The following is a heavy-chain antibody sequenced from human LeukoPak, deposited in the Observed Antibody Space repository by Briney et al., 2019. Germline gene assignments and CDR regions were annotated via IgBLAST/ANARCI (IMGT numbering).Heavy chain of an antibody. D-gene: IGHD6-13*01. CDR3: TREGFYSSSWN. CDR2: IRSKADDGTT. V-gene: IGHV3-49*04. J-gene: IGHJ4*02. CDR1: GFTFGDYA. Sequence: GRSLRLSCTASGFTFGDYAMNWVRQAPGKGLEWVGFIRSKADDGTTEYAASVKGKFTISRDDSKSIAYLQMNSLRTDDTAVYYCTREGFYSSSWNWGQGTLVTVSS.